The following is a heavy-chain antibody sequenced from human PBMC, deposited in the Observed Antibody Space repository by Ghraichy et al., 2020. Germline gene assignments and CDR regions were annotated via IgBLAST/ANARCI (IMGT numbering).Heavy chain of an antibody. J-gene: IGHJ4*02. D-gene: IGHD4-11*01. V-gene: IGHV3-48*03. CDR2: INSIGGTM. CDR1: GFTFSSYE. CDR3: ARDYTNFFDY. Sequence: GGSLRLSCAASGFTFSSYEMTWVRQAPGKGLEWVSYINSIGGTMHYADSVKGRFTISRDNAKNSLYLQMNSLRAEDTAVYYCARDYTNFFDYWGQGVLVTVSS.